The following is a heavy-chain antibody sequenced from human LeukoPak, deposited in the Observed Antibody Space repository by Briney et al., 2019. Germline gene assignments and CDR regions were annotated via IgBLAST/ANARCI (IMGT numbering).Heavy chain of an antibody. CDR2: ISSSSSYI. CDR1: GFTFSSYS. V-gene: IGHV3-21*01. J-gene: IGHJ2*01. D-gene: IGHD3-22*01. Sequence: GGSLRLSCAASGFTFSSYSMNWVRQAPGKGLEWVSSISSSSSYIYYADSVKGRFTISRDNAKNSLYLQMNSLRAEDTAVYYCARDISTAHWYFDLRGRGTLVTVSS. CDR3: ARDISTAHWYFDL.